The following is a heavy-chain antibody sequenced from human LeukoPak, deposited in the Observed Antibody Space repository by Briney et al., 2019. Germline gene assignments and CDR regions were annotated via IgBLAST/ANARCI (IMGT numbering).Heavy chain of an antibody. CDR3: ARDLQSYDILTGYYLGAYFDY. CDR2: IIPIFGTA. Sequence: ASVKVSCKASGGTFSSYAISWVRQAPGQGLEWMGGIIPIFGTANYAQKFQGRVTITADESTSTAYMEPSSLRSEDTAVYYCARDLQSYDILTGYYLGAYFDYWGQGTLVTVSS. D-gene: IGHD3-9*01. V-gene: IGHV1-69*01. CDR1: GGTFSSYA. J-gene: IGHJ4*02.